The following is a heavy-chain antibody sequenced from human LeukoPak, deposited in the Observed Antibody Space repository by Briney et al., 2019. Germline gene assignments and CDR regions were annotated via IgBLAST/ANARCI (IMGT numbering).Heavy chain of an antibody. CDR1: GFTSSSYA. Sequence: PGGSLRLSCAASGFTSSSYAMSWVRQAPGKGLEWVSAICGSGGSTYYADSVKGRFTISRDNAKNSLYLQMNSLRAEDTAVYYCARDGGTALFDYWGQGTLVTVSS. CDR2: ICGSGGST. CDR3: ARDGGTALFDY. D-gene: IGHD4-23*01. J-gene: IGHJ4*02. V-gene: IGHV3-23*01.